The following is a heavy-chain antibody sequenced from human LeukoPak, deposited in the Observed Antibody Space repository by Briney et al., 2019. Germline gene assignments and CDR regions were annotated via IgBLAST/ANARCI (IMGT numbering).Heavy chain of an antibody. CDR3: ASVWRALGYTIDY. Sequence: PGRSLRLSCAASGFSFDDYAMHWLRQAPGKGLQWVSGISWNSGSEGYADSVKGRFTISRDNSKNTLYLQMNSLRVEDTAVYYCASVWRALGYTIDYWGQGTQVAVSS. CDR1: GFSFDDYA. D-gene: IGHD5-18*01. V-gene: IGHV3-9*01. CDR2: ISWNSGSE. J-gene: IGHJ4*02.